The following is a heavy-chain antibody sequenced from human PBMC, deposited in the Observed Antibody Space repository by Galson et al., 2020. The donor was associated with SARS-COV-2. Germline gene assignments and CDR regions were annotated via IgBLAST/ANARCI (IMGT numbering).Heavy chain of an antibody. CDR3: ATLDSSSWYPLPYFDY. D-gene: IGHD6-13*01. V-gene: IGHV3-30-3*01. CDR2: ISYDGSNK. Sequence: GGSLRLSCAASGFTFSSYAMHWVRQAPGKGLEWVAVISYDGSNKYYADSVKGRFTISRDNSKNTLYLQMNSLRSEDTAVYYCATLDSSSWYPLPYFDYWGQGTLVTVSS. J-gene: IGHJ4*02. CDR1: GFTFSSYA.